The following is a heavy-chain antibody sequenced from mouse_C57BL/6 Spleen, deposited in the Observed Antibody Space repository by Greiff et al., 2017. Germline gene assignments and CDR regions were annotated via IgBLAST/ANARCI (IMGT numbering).Heavy chain of an antibody. D-gene: IGHD1-1*01. CDR1: GYTFTSYW. CDR3: GYGSTYWYFDV. V-gene: IGHV1-7*01. J-gene: IGHJ1*03. Sequence: QVHVKQSGAELAKPGASVKLSCKASGYTFTSYWMHWVKQRPGQGLEWIGYINPSSGYTKYNQKFKDKATLTADKSSSTAYMQLSSLTYEDSAVYYCGYGSTYWYFDVWGTGTTVTVSS. CDR2: INPSSGYT.